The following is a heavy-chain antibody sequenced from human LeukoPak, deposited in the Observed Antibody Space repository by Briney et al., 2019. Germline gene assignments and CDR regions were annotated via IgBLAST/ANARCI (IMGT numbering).Heavy chain of an antibody. Sequence: PGGSLRLSCAASGFTFSSYAMHWVRQAPGKGLEWVSVIYSGGGTYYADSVKGRFTISRDNSKNTVYLQMNSLRVEDTAVYYCARSRGTFFPHDYWGQGTLVTVSS. CDR3: ARSRGTFFPHDY. V-gene: IGHV3-66*01. J-gene: IGHJ4*02. CDR1: GFTFSSYA. CDR2: IYSGGGT. D-gene: IGHD3-10*01.